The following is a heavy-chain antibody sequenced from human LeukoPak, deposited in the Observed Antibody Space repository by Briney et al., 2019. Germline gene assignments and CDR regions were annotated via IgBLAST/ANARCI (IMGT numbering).Heavy chain of an antibody. CDR3: ARNPPYCGGDCYNFDY. Sequence: GASVKVSCKASGYTFTGYYMHWVRQAPGQGLEWMGWINPNSGGTNYAQKSQGRVTMTRDTSISTAYMELSRLRSDDTAVYYCARNPPYCGGDCYNFDYWGEETLVTVSS. D-gene: IGHD2-21*02. CDR1: GYTFTGYY. V-gene: IGHV1-2*02. J-gene: IGHJ4*02. CDR2: INPNSGGT.